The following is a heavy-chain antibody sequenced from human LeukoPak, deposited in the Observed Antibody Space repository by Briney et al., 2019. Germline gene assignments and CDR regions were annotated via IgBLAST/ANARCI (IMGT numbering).Heavy chain of an antibody. Sequence: GGSLRLSCAASGFSSRNHWMHCVRQIPEHGLVWLSRISSVECSTTYAASVKGRFTISRDNAKNTLYLQMNNLRAEDTAMYYCARDQRVTGRPDIDYWGRGSLVIVSS. V-gene: IGHV3-74*03. J-gene: IGHJ4*02. D-gene: IGHD6-6*01. CDR3: ARDQRVTGRPDIDY. CDR2: ISSVECST. CDR1: GFSSRNHW.